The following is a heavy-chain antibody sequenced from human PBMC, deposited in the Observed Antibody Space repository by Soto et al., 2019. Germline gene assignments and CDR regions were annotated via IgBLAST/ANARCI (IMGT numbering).Heavy chain of an antibody. CDR3: ARDQDAVDI. V-gene: IGHV3-11*01. CDR2: VSASGTTI. CDR1: GFTFSDYY. J-gene: IGHJ3*02. Sequence: QVQLVESGGGLVKPGWSLRLSCAASGFTFSDYYMSWIRQAPGKGLDWLSYVSASGTTIYYADSVTGRFTITRDNAKNSLYLQMNSLRAEDTAVYYCARDQDAVDIWGQGTMVTVSS.